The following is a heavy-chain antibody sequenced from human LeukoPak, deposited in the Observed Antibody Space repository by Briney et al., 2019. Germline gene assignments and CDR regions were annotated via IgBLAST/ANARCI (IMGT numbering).Heavy chain of an antibody. V-gene: IGHV1-46*01. CDR1: GYTFTSYY. CDR2: INPSGGST. Sequence: ASVKVSCKAPGYTFTSYYMHWVRQAPGQGLEWMGIINPSGGSTSYAQKFQGRVTMTRDTSTSTVYMELSSLRSEDTAVYYCSRGEYDILTGSIAPPDYWGQGTLVTVSS. D-gene: IGHD3-9*01. J-gene: IGHJ4*02. CDR3: SRGEYDILTGSIAPPDY.